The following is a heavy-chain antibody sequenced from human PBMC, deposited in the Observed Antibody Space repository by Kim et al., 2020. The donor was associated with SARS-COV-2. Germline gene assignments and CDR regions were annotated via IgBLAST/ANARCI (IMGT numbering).Heavy chain of an antibody. CDR1: GFTFTAYS. D-gene: IGHD6-6*01. J-gene: IGHJ5*02. Sequence: GGSLRLSCAASGFTFTAYSMHWVRQAPGKGLVWVSRINGDGRSITYADSVKGRLTISKDDAETTLYLQMNSLRAEDTVVFYCARARFAPWGQGTLST. CDR2: INGDGRSI. V-gene: IGHV3-74*03. CDR3: ARARFAP.